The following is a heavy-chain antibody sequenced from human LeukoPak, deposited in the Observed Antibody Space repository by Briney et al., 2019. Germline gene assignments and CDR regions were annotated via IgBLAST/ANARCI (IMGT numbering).Heavy chain of an antibody. D-gene: IGHD3-10*01. CDR1: GGSISRSSYY. CDR2: ISFSGNT. V-gene: IGHV4-39*02. CDR3: ARRGNYYGSGSYYTPS. J-gene: IGHJ6*02. Sequence: PSETLSLTCIVSGGSISRSSYYWGWIRQPPGKGPEWIGSISFSGNTYYNPSLNSRVTISVDTSKNHFSLKLSSVTAADTAVYYCARRGNYYGSGSYYTPSWGQGTTVTVSS.